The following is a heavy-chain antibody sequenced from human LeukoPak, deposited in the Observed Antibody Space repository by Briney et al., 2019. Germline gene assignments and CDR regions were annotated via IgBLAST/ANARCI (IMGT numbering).Heavy chain of an antibody. V-gene: IGHV3-13*01. D-gene: IGHD1/OR15-1a*01. J-gene: IGHJ4*02. CDR1: GFTFSSYD. CDR3: ARAGPKTGTYDY. Sequence: PGGSLRLSCAASGFTFSSYDMHWVRQATGKGLEWVSAIGTAGDTYYPGSVKGRFTISRENAKNSLYLQMNSLRAGDTVVYYCARAGPKTGTYDYWGQGTLVTVSS. CDR2: IGTAGDT.